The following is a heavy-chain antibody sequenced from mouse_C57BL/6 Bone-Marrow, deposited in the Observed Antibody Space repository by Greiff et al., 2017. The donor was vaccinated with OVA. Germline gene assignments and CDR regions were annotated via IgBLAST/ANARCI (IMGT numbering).Heavy chain of an antibody. CDR3: ARGGYYDYDGGAWFAY. Sequence: EVQLVESGPELAKPGASVKIPCKASGYTFTDYNMDWVKQSHGKSLAWIGDINSNNGGTIYNQKFKGKATLTVDKSSSTAYLERRSLTSEDTAVYYCARGGYYDYDGGAWFAYWGQGTLVTVSA. CDR1: GYTFTDYN. CDR2: INSNNGGT. V-gene: IGHV1-18*01. D-gene: IGHD2-4*01. J-gene: IGHJ3*01.